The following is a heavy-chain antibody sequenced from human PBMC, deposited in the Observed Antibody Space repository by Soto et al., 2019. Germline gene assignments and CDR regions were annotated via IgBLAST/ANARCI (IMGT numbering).Heavy chain of an antibody. Sequence: QVQLQESGPGLVKPSQTLSLTCTVSGGSISSGGYYWSWIRQHPGKSLEWIGYIYYSGSTYYNPSLKSRVTISVDTSKNQFSLKLSSVTAADTAVYYCARAYCSGGSCPFYFDYWGQGTLVTVSS. CDR3: ARAYCSGGSCPFYFDY. CDR2: IYYSGST. J-gene: IGHJ4*02. V-gene: IGHV4-31*03. D-gene: IGHD2-15*01. CDR1: GGSISSGGYY.